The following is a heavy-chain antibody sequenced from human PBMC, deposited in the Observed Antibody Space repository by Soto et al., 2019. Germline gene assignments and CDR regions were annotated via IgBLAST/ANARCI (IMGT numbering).Heavy chain of an antibody. CDR3: ARALWLQLEEVYYYYGMDV. J-gene: IGHJ6*02. D-gene: IGHD5-12*01. V-gene: IGHV2-26*01. Sequence: QVTLKESGPVLVKPTETLTLTCTVSGFSLSNARMGVSWIRQPPGKALEWLAHIFSNDEKSYSTSLKSRLTISKDTSKSQVVLTMTNMDPVDTATYYCARALWLQLEEVYYYYGMDVWGQGTTVTVSS. CDR1: GFSLSNARMG. CDR2: IFSNDEK.